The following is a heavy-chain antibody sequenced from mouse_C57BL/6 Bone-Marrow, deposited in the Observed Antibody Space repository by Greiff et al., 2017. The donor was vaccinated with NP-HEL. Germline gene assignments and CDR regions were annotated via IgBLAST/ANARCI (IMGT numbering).Heavy chain of an antibody. CDR3: ARWTTVVPHWYFDV. J-gene: IGHJ1*03. CDR1: GYTFTSYD. Sequence: QVQLKESGPELVKPGASVKLSCKASGYTFTSYDINWVKQRPGQGLEWIGWIYPRDGSTKYNEKFKGKATLTVDTSSSTAYMELHSLTSEDSAVYFCARWTTVVPHWYFDVWGTGTTVTVSS. D-gene: IGHD1-1*01. CDR2: IYPRDGST. V-gene: IGHV1-85*01.